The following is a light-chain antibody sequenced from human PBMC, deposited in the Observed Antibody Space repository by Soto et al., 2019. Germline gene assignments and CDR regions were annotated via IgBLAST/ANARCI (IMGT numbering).Light chain of an antibody. CDR3: QHCDPYWA. Sequence: DIQMTQSPSTLSASLGDRVTITCRASRNIDRWLAWYEQKPGRAPKLLISDASTLETGVPSRCSGGGSGTEFTLTIISLQADDFATYYCQHCDPYWAFGPGARVEVE. CDR2: DAS. V-gene: IGKV1-5*01. J-gene: IGKJ1*01. CDR1: RNIDRW.